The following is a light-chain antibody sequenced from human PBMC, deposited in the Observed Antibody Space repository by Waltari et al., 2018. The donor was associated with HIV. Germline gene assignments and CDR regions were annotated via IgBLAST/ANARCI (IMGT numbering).Light chain of an antibody. CDR3: AAWDDSLRGSYV. J-gene: IGLJ1*01. CDR1: SFNIGRNF. CDR2: RDN. V-gene: IGLV1-47*01. Sequence: QSVLTQPPSASGTPGQRVTVSCSGSSFNIGRNFVSWYQQLPGTAPKVLIFRDNKRPSGVPDRVSGSKYGASASLAISGLRSEDEADYYCAAWDDSLRGSYVFGPGTKVTVL.